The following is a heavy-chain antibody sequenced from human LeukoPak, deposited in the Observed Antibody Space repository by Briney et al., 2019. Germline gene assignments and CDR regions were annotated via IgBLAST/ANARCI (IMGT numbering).Heavy chain of an antibody. CDR2: INPNSGGT. CDR3: AGDGTGVYNLVQY. CDR1: GYTFTGYY. V-gene: IGHV1-2*02. D-gene: IGHD5-24*01. J-gene: IGHJ4*02. Sequence: ASVKVSCKASGYTFTGYYMHWVRQAPGQGLEWMGWINPNSGGTNYAQKFQGRVTMTGDTSISAVYMELSRLRSDDTAVYYCAGDGTGVYNLVQYWGQGTLVTVSS.